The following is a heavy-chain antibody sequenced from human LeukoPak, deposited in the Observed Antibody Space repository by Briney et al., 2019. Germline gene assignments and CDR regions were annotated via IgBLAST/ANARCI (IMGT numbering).Heavy chain of an antibody. CDR2: IRYDGSNT. Sequence: GGSLRLSCAASGFTFNNYGMHWVRQAPGKGLEWLAFIRYDGSNTYHADSVKGRFTVSSDDSKNTLYLQMNSLRGDDTAVYYCAKDGTSYYYIYYWGQGTLVTVSS. CDR3: AKDGTSYYYIYY. CDR1: GFTFNNYG. V-gene: IGHV3-30*02. J-gene: IGHJ4*02. D-gene: IGHD2/OR15-2a*01.